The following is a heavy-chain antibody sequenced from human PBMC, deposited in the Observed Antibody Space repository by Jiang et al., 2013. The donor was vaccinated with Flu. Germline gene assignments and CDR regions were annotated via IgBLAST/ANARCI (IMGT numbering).Heavy chain of an antibody. Sequence: LVESGGRLGPALGGPLRLSCSASGFTFRVLLCTGSARLQGRDWNMFQLFILNGVSAYYADSVKGRFTISRDNSKNTLYLQMNSLRSEDTAVYYCVKDAQREKSTYYKFLRGSSWYCFHYWGQGTLVTVSS. CDR2: FILNGVSA. CDR1: GFTFRVLL. J-gene: IGHJ4*02. CDR3: VKDAQREKSTYYKFLRGSSWYCFHY. V-gene: IGHV3-64D*06. D-gene: IGHD6-13*01.